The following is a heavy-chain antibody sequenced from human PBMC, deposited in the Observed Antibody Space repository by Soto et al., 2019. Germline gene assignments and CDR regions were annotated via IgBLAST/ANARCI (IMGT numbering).Heavy chain of an antibody. V-gene: IGHV4-34*01. CDR2: INHSGST. CDR1: GGSFSGYY. D-gene: IGHD3-3*01. J-gene: IGHJ5*02. CDR3: ARERRITIFGVVTSNWFDP. Sequence: QVQLQQWGAGLLKPSETLSLTCAVYGGSFSGYYWSWIRQPPGKGLEWIGEINHSGSTNYNPSIKSRVTISVDTSQNQFSLKLSSVTTADTAVYYCARERRITIFGVVTSNWFDPWGQGTLVTVSP.